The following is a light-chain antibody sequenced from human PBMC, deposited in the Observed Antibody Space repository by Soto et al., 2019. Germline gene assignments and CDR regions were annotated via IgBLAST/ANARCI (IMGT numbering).Light chain of an antibody. V-gene: IGKV3-20*01. CDR2: GAS. J-gene: IGKJ1*01. CDR1: QSVSSNY. CDR3: HQYGSSPRT. Sequence: EIVLTQFPGTLSLSPGERATLSCRASQSVSSNYLAWYQQKPGQAPRLLIYGASSRATGIPDRFSGSGSGTEFTLTISRLEPEDFAVFYCHQYGSSPRTFGQGTKVEIK.